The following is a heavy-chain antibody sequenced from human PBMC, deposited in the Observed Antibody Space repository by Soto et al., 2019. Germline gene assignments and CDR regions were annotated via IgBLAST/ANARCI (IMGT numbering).Heavy chain of an antibody. Sequence: GVSLRLSCAASGFSFRTYGMHWVRQAPGKGLEWVAVIWYDGSDKYYADSVKGRFTISRDNSKNTLFLQLNSLRAEDTAVYYCTKDRSNKLDGMHEWGRGTRVTVCS. CDR2: IWYDGSDK. D-gene: IGHD1-1*01. J-gene: IGHJ6*02. CDR1: GFSFRTYG. V-gene: IGHV3-33*06. CDR3: TKDRSNKLDGMHE.